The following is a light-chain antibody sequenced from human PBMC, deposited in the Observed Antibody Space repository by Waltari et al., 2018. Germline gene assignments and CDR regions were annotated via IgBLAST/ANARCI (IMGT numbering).Light chain of an antibody. CDR3: QAWDSSTVV. J-gene: IGLJ2*01. Sequence: SYELTQPPSVSVSPGQTASITCSGDKLGDKYASWYQQKPGQSPVLVFYQDSKRPSGIPERFSGSNSGNTATLTISGTQAMDEADYYCQAWDSSTVVFGGGTKLTVL. CDR2: QDS. CDR1: KLGDKY. V-gene: IGLV3-1*01.